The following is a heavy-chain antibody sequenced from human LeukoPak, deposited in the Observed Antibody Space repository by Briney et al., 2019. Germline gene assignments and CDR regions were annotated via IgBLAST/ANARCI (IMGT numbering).Heavy chain of an antibody. CDR3: ARGGYSGFDV. V-gene: IGHV3-33*01. J-gene: IGHJ3*01. CDR2: IWYDGSSK. Sequence: PGGSLRLSCAASGFTFSSYDMHWVRQAPAKGLEWVAVIWYDGSSKYYADSVKGRFTISRDNSKNTLYLQMDSLRAEDTAVYYCARGGYSGFDVWGQGTVVTVSS. D-gene: IGHD5-12*01. CDR1: GFTFSSYD.